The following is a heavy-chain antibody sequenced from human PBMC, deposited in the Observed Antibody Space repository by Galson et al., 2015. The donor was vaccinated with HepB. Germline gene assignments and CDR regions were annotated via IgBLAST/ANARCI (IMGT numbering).Heavy chain of an antibody. D-gene: IGHD2-21*02. Sequence: SLRLSCAASGFTFSSYAMSWVRQAPGKGLEWVSAISGSGGSTYYADSVKGRFTISRDNSKNTLYLQMNSLRAEDTAVYYCAKNPIVVVTASWILFDYWGQGTLVTVSS. CDR3: AKNPIVVVTASWILFDY. J-gene: IGHJ4*02. CDR1: GFTFSSYA. V-gene: IGHV3-23*01. CDR2: ISGSGGST.